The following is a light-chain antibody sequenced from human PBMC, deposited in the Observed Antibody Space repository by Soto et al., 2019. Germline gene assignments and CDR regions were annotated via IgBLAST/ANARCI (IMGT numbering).Light chain of an antibody. CDR2: DND. CDR1: SSNIGSNT. Sequence: QSVLTQPPSASGTPGQRVTTSASGSSSNIGSNTVSWYQQVPGTALKLLIYDNDERPSGVPGRFSGSKSGTSASLAISGLQSEDEADYYCATWDDSRNGYVFGPGTKVTVL. V-gene: IGLV1-44*01. CDR3: ATWDDSRNGYV. J-gene: IGLJ1*01.